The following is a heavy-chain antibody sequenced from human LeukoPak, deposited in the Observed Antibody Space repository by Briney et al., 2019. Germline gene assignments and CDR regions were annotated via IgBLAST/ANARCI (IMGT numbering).Heavy chain of an antibody. CDR2: ISAYNGNT. CDR1: GYTFTSYG. J-gene: IGHJ4*02. V-gene: IGHV1-18*01. D-gene: IGHD3-22*01. Sequence: GASVKVSCKASGYTFTSYGISWVRQSPGQGLEWMGWISAYNGNTNYAQKLQGRVTMTTDTSTSTAYMELSSLRSEDTAVYYCASGSGYYGYDYWGQGTLVTVSS. CDR3: ASGSGYYGYDY.